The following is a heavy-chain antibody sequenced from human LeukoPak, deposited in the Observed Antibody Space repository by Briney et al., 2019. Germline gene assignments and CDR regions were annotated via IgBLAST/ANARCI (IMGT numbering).Heavy chain of an antibody. CDR1: GGSISSGSYY. D-gene: IGHD6-19*01. J-gene: IGHJ6*03. CDR2: IYTSGST. Sequence: SETLSLTCTVSGGSISSGSYYWSWIRQPAGKGLEWIGRIYTSGSTNYNPSLKSRVAISVDTSKNQFSLKLSSVTAADTAVYYCAGRGWHHYYYYYMDVWGKGTTVTVSS. V-gene: IGHV4-61*02. CDR3: AGRGWHHYYYYYMDV.